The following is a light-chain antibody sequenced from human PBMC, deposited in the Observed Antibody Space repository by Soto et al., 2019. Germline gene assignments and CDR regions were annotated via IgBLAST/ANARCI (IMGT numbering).Light chain of an antibody. CDR2: EVN. Sequence: QSVLTHPASVCGSPGQSITISCTGASSDVGDYNYVSWYQHHPGKAPKLLIYEVNNRPSGVSDRFSGSKSGNVASLTISWLQAEDEADYYCSSYTSSSTYVFGTGTKVTVL. V-gene: IGLV2-14*01. CDR1: SSDVGDYNY. CDR3: SSYTSSSTYV. J-gene: IGLJ1*01.